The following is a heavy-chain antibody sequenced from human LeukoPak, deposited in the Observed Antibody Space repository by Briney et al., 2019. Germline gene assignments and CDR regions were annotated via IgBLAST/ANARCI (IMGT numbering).Heavy chain of an antibody. J-gene: IGHJ4*02. CDR1: GFTFSDYY. CDR3: TRGGIQQRFYDY. Sequence: GGSLRLSCAASGFTFSDYYMSWIRQAPGKGLEWVSYISSSGSTIYYADSVKGRFTISRDNAKNSLYLQMNSLGVEDTAVYYCTRGGIQQRFYDYWGQGALVTVSS. CDR2: ISSSGSTI. D-gene: IGHD5-18*01. V-gene: IGHV3-11*04.